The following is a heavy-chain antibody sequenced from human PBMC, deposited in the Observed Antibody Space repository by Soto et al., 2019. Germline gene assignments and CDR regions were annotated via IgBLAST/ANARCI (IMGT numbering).Heavy chain of an antibody. J-gene: IGHJ4*02. CDR2: IYYRGNA. V-gene: IGHV4-39*01. CDR3: ARLEGLATISYYFDF. CDR1: DDSINSDKYY. Sequence: PSETLSLTCSVSDDSINSDKYYWGWIRQPPGKGLEWIGSIYYRGNAYYNPALQTRVTISLDKSKSQFSLKLNSVTAADSAVYFCARLEGLATISYYFDFWGPGALVTSPQ. D-gene: IGHD3-9*01.